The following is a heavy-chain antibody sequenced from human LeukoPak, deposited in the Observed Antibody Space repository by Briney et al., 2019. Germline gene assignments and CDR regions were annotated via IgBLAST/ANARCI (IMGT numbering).Heavy chain of an antibody. J-gene: IGHJ6*02. CDR1: GFTFSSYG. CDR2: ISYDGSNK. V-gene: IGHV3-30*18. CDR3: ANLDGMDV. Sequence: SGRSLKLSCAASGFTFSSYGMHWVRQAPGKGLEWVAVISYDGSNKYYADSVKGRFTISRDNSKNTLYLQMNSLRAEDTAVYYCANLDGMDVWGQGTTVTVSS.